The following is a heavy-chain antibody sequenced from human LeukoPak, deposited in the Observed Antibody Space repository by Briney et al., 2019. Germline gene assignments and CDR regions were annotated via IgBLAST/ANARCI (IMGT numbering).Heavy chain of an antibody. D-gene: IGHD3-22*01. Sequence: PGGSLRLSCAASGFSVSSKYVSWVRQAPGKGLEWVSVIYAGGSTYYADSVKGRFTMSRDNSKNTLYLQMNSLRPEDTAVYYCARDLCYYDSSGCGAFDIWGQGTMVTVSS. V-gene: IGHV3-66*01. CDR1: GFSVSSKY. CDR2: IYAGGST. CDR3: ARDLCYYDSSGCGAFDI. J-gene: IGHJ3*02.